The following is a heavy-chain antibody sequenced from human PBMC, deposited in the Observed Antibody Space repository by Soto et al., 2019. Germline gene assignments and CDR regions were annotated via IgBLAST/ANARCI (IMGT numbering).Heavy chain of an antibody. D-gene: IGHD3-3*01. V-gene: IGHV3-23*01. CDR1: GFTFSTFA. Sequence: EERLSESGGGLVQPGGSLRLSCGGAGFTFSTFAMSWVRQAPGKGLEWVSGISNSGAGTYYADSVKGRFTISRDNSKNTVYLQMNSLRAEDTAVYYCARDPLQRASYGSFFISWGQGTLVTVSS. CDR3: ARDPLQRASYGSFFIS. J-gene: IGHJ5*02. CDR2: ISNSGAGT.